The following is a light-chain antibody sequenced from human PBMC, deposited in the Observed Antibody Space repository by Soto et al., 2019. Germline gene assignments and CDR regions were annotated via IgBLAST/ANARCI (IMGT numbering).Light chain of an antibody. CDR3: QQYNSYSRT. Sequence: DLQMTQSPSTLSASVGDRVTITCRASQGISSWLAWYQQKPGKAPKLLIYDASSLESGVPSRFSGSGSGTEFTLTISSLQPDDFATYYCQQYNSYSRTFGQGTKLEIK. V-gene: IGKV1-5*01. CDR1: QGISSW. CDR2: DAS. J-gene: IGKJ2*01.